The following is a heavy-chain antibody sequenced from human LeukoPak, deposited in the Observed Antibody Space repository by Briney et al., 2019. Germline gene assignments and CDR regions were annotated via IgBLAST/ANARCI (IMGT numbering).Heavy chain of an antibody. Sequence: GGSLRLSCAASGFTFSIYGMSWVRQAPGKGLEWVSAISGSGDRTYYADSVKGRFTISRDNSQNTLFLQMNILRVEDTAVYFCAKSYGSNGYFQLPIDFWGQGTLVTVSS. D-gene: IGHD3-22*01. V-gene: IGHV3-23*01. CDR1: GFTFSIYG. CDR2: ISGSGDRT. J-gene: IGHJ4*02. CDR3: AKSYGSNGYFQLPIDF.